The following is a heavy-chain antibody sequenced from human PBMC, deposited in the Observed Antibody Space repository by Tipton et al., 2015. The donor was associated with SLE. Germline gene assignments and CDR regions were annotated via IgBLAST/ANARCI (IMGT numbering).Heavy chain of an antibody. CDR3: AREARPYYYYYYMDV. J-gene: IGHJ6*03. CDR1: GGSFSGYY. CDR2: INHSGST. Sequence: TLSLTCAVYGGSFSGYYWSWIRQPPGKGLEWIGEINHSGSTNYNPSLKSRVTISVDTSKNQFSLKLSSVTAADTAVYYCAREARPYYYYYYMDVWGKGTTVTVSS. V-gene: IGHV4-34*01.